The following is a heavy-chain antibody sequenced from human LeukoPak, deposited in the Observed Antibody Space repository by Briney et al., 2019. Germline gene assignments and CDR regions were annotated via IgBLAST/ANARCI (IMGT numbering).Heavy chain of an antibody. Sequence: GGSLRLSCAASEFTLRNYWMSWVRQAPGKGLEWVATIKEDGSEKCYVDSVKGRFTISRENAKNSLYLQMNSLRAEDTAVYYCARSFYGHDPYYCYMDVWGKGTTVTVSS. CDR2: IKEDGSEK. J-gene: IGHJ6*03. D-gene: IGHD2-2*01. V-gene: IGHV3-7*01. CDR1: EFTLRNYW. CDR3: ARSFYGHDPYYCYMDV.